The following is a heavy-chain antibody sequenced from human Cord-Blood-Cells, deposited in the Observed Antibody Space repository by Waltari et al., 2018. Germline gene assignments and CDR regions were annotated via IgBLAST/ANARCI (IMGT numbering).Heavy chain of an antibody. CDR2: IYHSGGT. J-gene: IGHJ4*02. CDR3: AGDGGYCSGGSCYFDY. V-gene: IGHV4-4*02. Sequence: QVQLQESGPGLVKPSGTLSLTCAVSGGSISSSNWWSWVRQPPGKGLEWIGEIYHSGGTNYNPSLKGRVTISVDKSKNQFSLKLSSVTAADTSVYYCAGDGGYCSGGSCYFDYWGQGTLVTVSS. D-gene: IGHD2-15*01. CDR1: GGSISSSNW.